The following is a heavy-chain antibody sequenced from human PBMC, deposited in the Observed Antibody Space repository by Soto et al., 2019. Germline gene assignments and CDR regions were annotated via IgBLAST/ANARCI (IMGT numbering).Heavy chain of an antibody. V-gene: IGHV4-59*08. D-gene: IGHD2-2*01. CDR3: ARHSPVTLIVVVPNGDAFDI. Sequence: SETLSLTCTVSGASVSTDYWVWIRQPPGKGLGWIGYFYYSGSTKLQSSLKSRVTISVDTSKNQFSLKLSSVTAADTAVYYCARHSPVTLIVVVPNGDAFDIWGQGTMVTVSS. CDR1: GASVSTDY. CDR2: FYYSGST. J-gene: IGHJ3*02.